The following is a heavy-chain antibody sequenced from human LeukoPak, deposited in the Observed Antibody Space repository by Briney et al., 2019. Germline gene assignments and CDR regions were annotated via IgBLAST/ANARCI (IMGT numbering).Heavy chain of an antibody. J-gene: IGHJ4*02. CDR2: ISYDGSNK. Sequence: GGSLRLSCAASGFTFSDYYMSWIRQAPGKGLEWVAVISYDGSNKYYADSVKGRFTISRDNSKNTLYLQMNSLRAEDTAVYYCARDSGCSSTSCYTGVFDYWGQGTLVTVSS. CDR1: GFTFSDYY. CDR3: ARDSGCSSTSCYTGVFDY. V-gene: IGHV3-30-3*01. D-gene: IGHD2-2*02.